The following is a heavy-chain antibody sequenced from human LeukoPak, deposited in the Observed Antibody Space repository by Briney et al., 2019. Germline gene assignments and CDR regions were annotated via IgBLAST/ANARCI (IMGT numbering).Heavy chain of an antibody. Sequence: ASVKVSCKASGGTFSSYAISWVRQAPGQGLEWMGGIIPIFGTANYAQKSQGRVTITADESTSTAYMELSSLRSEDTAVYYCARDQTTVVTGEAFDYWGQGTLVTVSS. CDR3: ARDQTTVVTGEAFDY. CDR1: GGTFSSYA. D-gene: IGHD4-23*01. J-gene: IGHJ4*02. V-gene: IGHV1-69*13. CDR2: IIPIFGTA.